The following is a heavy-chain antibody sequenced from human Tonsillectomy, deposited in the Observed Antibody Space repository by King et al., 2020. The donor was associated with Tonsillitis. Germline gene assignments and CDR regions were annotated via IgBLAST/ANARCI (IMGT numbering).Heavy chain of an antibody. J-gene: IGHJ5*02. D-gene: IGHD3-22*01. CDR2: IYYSGRT. Sequence: LQLQESGPGLVKPSETLSLTCTVSGGSISSSSYYWGWIRQPPGKGLQWIGSIYYSGRTYQNQSLRSRVTISVDTSKNQFSLKLNSVTAADTAVYHCARRGYYYDSSSSWFDPWGQGTLVTVSS. CDR3: ARRGYYYDSSSSWFDP. V-gene: IGHV4-39*01. CDR1: GGSISSSSYY.